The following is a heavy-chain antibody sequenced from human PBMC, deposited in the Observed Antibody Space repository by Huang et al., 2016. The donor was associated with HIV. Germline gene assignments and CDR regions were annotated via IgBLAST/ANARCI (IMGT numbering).Heavy chain of an antibody. V-gene: IGHV1-18*01. J-gene: IGHJ4*02. D-gene: IGHD3-16*01. CDR2: INAYDGDT. CDR1: GYAFTSYG. Sequence: QVQLVQSGVEVKKPGASVNVSCKTSGYAFTSYGISWVRQAQGQGLEWVGGINAYDGDTNYAEKVQGRATMSIDTATSTAYMELRRLRSDDTAVYYCARDRLRTEDYWGQGTLVTVSS. CDR3: ARDRLRTEDY.